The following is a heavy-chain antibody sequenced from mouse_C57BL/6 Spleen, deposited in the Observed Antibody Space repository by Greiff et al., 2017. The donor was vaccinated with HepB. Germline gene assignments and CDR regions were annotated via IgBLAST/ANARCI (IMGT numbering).Heavy chain of an antibody. V-gene: IGHV1-69*01. Sequence: VKLMESGAELVMPGASVKLSCKASGYTFTSYWMHWVKQRPGQGLEWIGEIDPSDSYTNYNQKFKGKSTLTVDKSSSTAYMQLSSLTSEDSAVYYCARGGDGNYVWFAYWGQGTLVTVSA. CDR2: IDPSDSYT. D-gene: IGHD2-1*01. J-gene: IGHJ3*01. CDR1: GYTFTSYW. CDR3: ARGGDGNYVWFAY.